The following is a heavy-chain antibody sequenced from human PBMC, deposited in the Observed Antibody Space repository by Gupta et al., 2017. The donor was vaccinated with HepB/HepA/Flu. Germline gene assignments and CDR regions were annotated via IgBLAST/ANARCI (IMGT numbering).Heavy chain of an antibody. D-gene: IGHD3-9*01. CDR1: GGSISSYY. Sequence: QVQLQESGPGLVKPSETLSLTCTVSGGSISSYYWSWIRQPPGKGLEWIGYIYYSGSTNYNPSLKSRVTISVDTSKNQFSLKLSSVTAADTAVYYCARYYDILTGYHAGFDYWGQGTLVTVSS. J-gene: IGHJ4*02. V-gene: IGHV4-59*01. CDR3: ARYYDILTGYHAGFDY. CDR2: IYYSGST.